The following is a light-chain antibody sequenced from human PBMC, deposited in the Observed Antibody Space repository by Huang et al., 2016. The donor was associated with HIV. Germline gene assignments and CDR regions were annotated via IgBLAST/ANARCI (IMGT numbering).Light chain of an antibody. J-gene: IGKJ5*01. CDR3: QQRSNWPPA. CDR1: QSVSSY. Sequence: EIVLTQSPATLSLSPGERATLSCRASQSVSSYLAWYQQKPGQAPRRLIYDAYNRATGIPARCRGSGSGTDFTLTISSLEPEDFAVYYCQQRSNWPPAFGQGTRLEIK. V-gene: IGKV3-11*01. CDR2: DAY.